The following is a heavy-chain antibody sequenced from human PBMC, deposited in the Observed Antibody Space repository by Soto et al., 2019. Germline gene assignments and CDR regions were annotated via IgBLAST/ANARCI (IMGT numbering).Heavy chain of an antibody. V-gene: IGHV1-2*04. CDR3: ARVVGSGSYHMFDY. Sequence: QVQLVQSGAEVKKPGASVKVSCKASGYTFTRYYMHWVRQAPGQGLEWMGWINPNSGGTNYAQKFQGWVTMTWDTSISTAYMELSRLRSDDTAVYYCARVVGSGSYHMFDYWGQGTLVTVSS. CDR1: GYTFTRYY. J-gene: IGHJ4*02. CDR2: INPNSGGT. D-gene: IGHD3-10*01.